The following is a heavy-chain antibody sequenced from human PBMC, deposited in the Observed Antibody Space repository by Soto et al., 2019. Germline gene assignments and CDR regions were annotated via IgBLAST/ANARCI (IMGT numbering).Heavy chain of an antibody. D-gene: IGHD2-15*01. J-gene: IGHJ5*02. V-gene: IGHV1-8*01. Sequence: QVQLVQSGAEVKKPGASVKVSCKASGYTFTSYDINWVRQATGQGREWMGWMNPNSGNTGYAQKFQGRVTMTRNTSISTAYMELSSLRSEDTAVYYCASTSVVVVAPTLDPWGQGTLVTVSS. CDR1: GYTFTSYD. CDR2: MNPNSGNT. CDR3: ASTSVVVVAPTLDP.